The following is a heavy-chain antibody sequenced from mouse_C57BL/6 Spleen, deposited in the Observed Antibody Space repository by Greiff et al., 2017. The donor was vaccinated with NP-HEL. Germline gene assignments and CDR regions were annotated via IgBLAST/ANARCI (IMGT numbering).Heavy chain of an antibody. V-gene: IGHV5-17*01. CDR3: AREKDYYGSDYYEY. D-gene: IGHD1-1*01. Sequence: DVKLVESGGGFVKPGGSLKLSCAASGFTFSDYGMHWVRQAPEKGLEWVAYISSGSSTIYYADTVKGRFTISRDTAKNTQFLQMTSLRSEDTAMYYCAREKDYYGSDYYEYWGKGTTLTVAT. CDR1: GFTFSDYG. J-gene: IGHJ2*01. CDR2: ISSGSSTI.